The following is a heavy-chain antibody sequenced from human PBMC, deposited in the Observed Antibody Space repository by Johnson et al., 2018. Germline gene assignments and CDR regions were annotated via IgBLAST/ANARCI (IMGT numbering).Heavy chain of an antibody. D-gene: IGHD3-3*01. CDR3: GRAHGWSITMFGVVYYGMDV. V-gene: IGHV1-46*01. J-gene: IGHJ6*02. CDR1: GYTFTSYY. Sequence: VQLVQSGAEVKNPGASVKVACKASGYTFTSYYMHWVRQAPGQGLEWMGIINPSCGSTSYAQKFQGSVTMTRDTSTSTVYLELGSLRSEETAVYYWGRAHGWSITMFGVVYYGMDVWGQGTTVTVSS. CDR2: INPSCGST.